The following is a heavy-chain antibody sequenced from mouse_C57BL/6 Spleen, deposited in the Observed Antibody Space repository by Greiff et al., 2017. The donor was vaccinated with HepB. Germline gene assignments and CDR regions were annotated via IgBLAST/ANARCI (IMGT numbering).Heavy chain of an antibody. D-gene: IGHD1-1*01. CDR1: GYTFTDYN. V-gene: IGHV1-22*01. J-gene: IGHJ4*01. CDR3: AREEGYYYGSSPRAMDD. CDR2: INPNNGGT. Sequence: EVQLQQSGPELVKPGASVKMSCKASGYTFTDYNMHWVKQSHGKSLEWIGYINPNNGGTSYNQKFKGKATLTVNKSSSTAYMELRSLTSEDSAVYYGAREEGYYYGSSPRAMDDWGQGTSVTVSS.